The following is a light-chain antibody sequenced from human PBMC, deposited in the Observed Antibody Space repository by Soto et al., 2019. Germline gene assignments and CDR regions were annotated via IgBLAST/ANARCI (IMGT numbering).Light chain of an antibody. CDR3: SSYTSSIL. V-gene: IGLV2-14*01. Sequence: QSALTQPASVSGSPGQSITISCTGTSSDVGGYNYVSWYQQHPGKAPKLMIYDVSNRPSGVSNRFAGSKSGNTASLTISGLQAEDEADYYCSSYTSSILFGGGTQVTVL. CDR1: SSDVGGYNY. CDR2: DVS. J-gene: IGLJ2*01.